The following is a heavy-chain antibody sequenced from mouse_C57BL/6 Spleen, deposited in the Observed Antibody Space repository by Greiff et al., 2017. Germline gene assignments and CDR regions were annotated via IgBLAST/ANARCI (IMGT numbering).Heavy chain of an antibody. CDR3: ARERHYYGSSPFDY. CDR2: IDPSDSYT. V-gene: IGHV1-59*01. D-gene: IGHD1-1*01. CDR1: GYTFTSYW. Sequence: VQLQQPGAELVRPGTSVKLSCKASGYTFTSYWMRWVKQRPGQGLEWIGVIDPSDSYTNYNQKFKGKATLTVDTSSSTAYMQLSSLTSEDSAVYYCARERHYYGSSPFDYWGQGTTLTVSS. J-gene: IGHJ2*01.